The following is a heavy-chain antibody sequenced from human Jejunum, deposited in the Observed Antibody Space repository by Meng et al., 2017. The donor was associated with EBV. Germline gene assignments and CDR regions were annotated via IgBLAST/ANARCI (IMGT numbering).Heavy chain of an antibody. V-gene: IGHV3-30-3*01. CDR2: ISNDGNNK. CDR1: GFNFSGHA. CDR3: TREWGADY. D-gene: IGHD3-16*01. Sequence: QVQLGESGGGVVQPGRSLRLSCAGSGFNFSGHAMQWVRQAPGKGLKWVALISNDGNNKYYADSVKGRFTISRDNSKNTLYLQMNSLRVDDTALYYCTREWGADYWGQGTLVTVSS. J-gene: IGHJ4*02.